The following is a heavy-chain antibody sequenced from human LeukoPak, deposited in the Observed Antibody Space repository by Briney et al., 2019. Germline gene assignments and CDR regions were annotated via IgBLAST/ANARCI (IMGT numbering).Heavy chain of an antibody. CDR3: ARGGGSGSYYNAPHAFDI. V-gene: IGHV1-46*01. Sequence: ASVKVSCKASGYTFTSYYMHWVRQAPGQGLEWMGIINPSGGSTSYAQKFQGRVTMTRDTSTSTVYMELSSLRSEDTAVYYCARGGGSGSYYNAPHAFDIWGQGTMVTVSS. CDR1: GYTFTSYY. CDR2: INPSGGST. J-gene: IGHJ3*02. D-gene: IGHD3-10*01.